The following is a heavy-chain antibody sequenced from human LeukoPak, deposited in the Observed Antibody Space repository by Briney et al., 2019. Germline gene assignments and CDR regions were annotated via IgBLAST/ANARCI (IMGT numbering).Heavy chain of an antibody. CDR1: GYIFTSYG. Sequence: ASVKVSCKASGYIFTSYGISWVRQAPGQGLEWMGWISAYNGNTNYAQKLQGGVTMTTDTSTSTAYMELRSLRSDDTAVYYCARDHYYDSSGGFDYWGQGTLVTVSS. V-gene: IGHV1-18*01. D-gene: IGHD3-22*01. J-gene: IGHJ4*02. CDR3: ARDHYYDSSGGFDY. CDR2: ISAYNGNT.